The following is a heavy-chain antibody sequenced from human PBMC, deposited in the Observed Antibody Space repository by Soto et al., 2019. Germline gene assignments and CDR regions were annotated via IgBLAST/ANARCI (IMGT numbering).Heavy chain of an antibody. D-gene: IGHD2-21*01. CDR2: IYYSGST. V-gene: IGHV4-31*03. J-gene: IGHJ4*02. Sequence: PSETLSLTCTVSGGSISSGGYYWSWIRQHPGKGLEWIGYIYYSGSTYYNPSLKSRVTISVDTSKNQFSLKLSSVTAADTAVYYCARVIRIEDYFDYWGQGTLVTVSS. CDR3: ARVIRIEDYFDY. CDR1: GGSISSGGYY.